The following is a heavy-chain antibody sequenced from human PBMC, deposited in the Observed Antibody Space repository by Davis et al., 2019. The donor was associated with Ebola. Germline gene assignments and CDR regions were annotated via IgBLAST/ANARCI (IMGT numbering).Heavy chain of an antibody. V-gene: IGHV4-38-2*02. Sequence: GSLRLSCTVSDYSISSGYYWGWIRQPPGKGLGWIGTIYHSGSTYYNPSLESRVTISLDTSKNQFSLKLSSVTAADTAVYYCAREGDFYMSVEYWGQGILVTVSP. CDR1: DYSISSGYY. D-gene: IGHD2/OR15-2a*01. CDR2: IYHSGST. J-gene: IGHJ4*02. CDR3: AREGDFYMSVEY.